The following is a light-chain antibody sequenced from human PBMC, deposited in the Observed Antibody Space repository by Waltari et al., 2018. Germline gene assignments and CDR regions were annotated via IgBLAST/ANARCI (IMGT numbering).Light chain of an antibody. J-gene: IGKJ1*01. Sequence: EIVMTQSPATLSVSPGERATLSCRASQSVSSNLAWYQQKPGQAHRLLIYGASTMATGIPGRFSGSGSGTDVTLTISSLQSEDFAVYYCQQYNNWPRMFGQGTKVEIK. CDR2: GAS. V-gene: IGKV3-15*01. CDR1: QSVSSN. CDR3: QQYNNWPRM.